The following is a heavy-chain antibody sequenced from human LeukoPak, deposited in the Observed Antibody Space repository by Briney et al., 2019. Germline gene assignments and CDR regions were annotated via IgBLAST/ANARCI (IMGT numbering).Heavy chain of an antibody. Sequence: GRSLRLSCAASGFTFDDYAMHWVRQAPGKGLEWVSGISWNSGSIGYADSVKGRFTISRDNAKNSLYLQMNSLRAEDMALYYCAKSLSYSYGSPYYFDYWGQGTLVTVSS. J-gene: IGHJ4*02. D-gene: IGHD5-18*01. CDR1: GFTFDDYA. CDR3: AKSLSYSYGSPYYFDY. V-gene: IGHV3-9*03. CDR2: ISWNSGSI.